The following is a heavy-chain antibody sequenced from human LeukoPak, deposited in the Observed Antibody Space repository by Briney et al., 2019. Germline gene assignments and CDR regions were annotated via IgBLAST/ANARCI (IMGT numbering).Heavy chain of an antibody. Sequence: ASVKVSCRASGYTFTSYGISWVRQAPGQGLEWMGWISAYNGNTKYAQKLQDRVTMTTDTSTTTAYMEVRSLTSDDTAVYYCARGSAMAQKQLVRHFDSWGQGTLVIVSS. CDR1: GYTFTSYG. CDR2: ISAYNGNT. V-gene: IGHV1-18*01. D-gene: IGHD6-6*01. J-gene: IGHJ4*02. CDR3: ARGSAMAQKQLVRHFDS.